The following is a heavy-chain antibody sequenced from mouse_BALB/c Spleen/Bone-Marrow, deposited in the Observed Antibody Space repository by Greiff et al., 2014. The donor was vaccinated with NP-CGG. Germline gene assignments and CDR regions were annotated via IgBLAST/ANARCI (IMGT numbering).Heavy chain of an antibody. CDR1: GYTFTSYW. CDR2: IYPGNSDT. J-gene: IGHJ4*01. Sequence: EVQLQQSGTVLARPGASVKMSCKASGYTFTSYWMHWVKQRPGQGLEWIGAIYPGNSDTSYNQKFKGKAKLTAVTSTSTAYMYLRSMTNEDAAVYYCTRGITTVVATRAMDSWGQGTSVTVSS. CDR3: TRGITTVVATRAMDS. V-gene: IGHV1-5*01. D-gene: IGHD1-1*01.